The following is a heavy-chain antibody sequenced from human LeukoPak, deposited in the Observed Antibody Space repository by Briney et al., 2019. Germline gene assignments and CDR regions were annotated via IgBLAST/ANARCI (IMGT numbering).Heavy chain of an antibody. Sequence: PGGSLRLSCAASGFTVSSNYMGWVRQAPGKGLEWVSVIYSGGSTYYADSVKGRFTISRDNSKNTLYLQMNSLRAEDTAVYYCAREIGDCSGGSCHYYFDYWGQGTLVTVSS. CDR2: IYSGGST. V-gene: IGHV3-66*01. J-gene: IGHJ4*02. CDR1: GFTVSSNY. CDR3: AREIGDCSGGSCHYYFDY. D-gene: IGHD2-15*01.